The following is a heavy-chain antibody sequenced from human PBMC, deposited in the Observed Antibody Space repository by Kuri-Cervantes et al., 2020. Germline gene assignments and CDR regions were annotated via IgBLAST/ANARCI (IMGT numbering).Heavy chain of an antibody. V-gene: IGHV3-11*04. Sequence: GESLKISCAVSGFTFSDYYMSWIRQAPGKGLEWVSYISSSGSTIYYADSVKGRFTISRDNAKNSLYLQMNSLRVEDTAVYYCARSGSSWRRGDAFDIWGQGTMVTVSS. CDR1: GFTFSDYY. J-gene: IGHJ3*02. CDR2: ISSSGSTI. D-gene: IGHD6-13*01. CDR3: ARSGSSWRRGDAFDI.